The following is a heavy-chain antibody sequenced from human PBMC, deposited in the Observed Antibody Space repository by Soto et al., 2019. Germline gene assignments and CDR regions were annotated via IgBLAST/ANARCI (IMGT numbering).Heavy chain of an antibody. J-gene: IGHJ5*02. CDR3: ARDPNDRGYSSGLNWFDP. D-gene: IGHD6-19*01. V-gene: IGHV3-9*01. CDR1: GFTFDDYA. Sequence: EVQLVESGGGLVQPGRSLRLSCAASGFTFDDYAMHWVRQAPGKGLEWVSGISWNSGTIAYAGFVKGRFTISRDNAKNSLYLQMNSPRTEDTALYYCARDPNDRGYSSGLNWFDPWGQGTLVTVSS. CDR2: ISWNSGTI.